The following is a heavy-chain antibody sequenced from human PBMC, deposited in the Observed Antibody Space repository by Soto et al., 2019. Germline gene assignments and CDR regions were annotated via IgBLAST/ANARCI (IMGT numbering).Heavy chain of an antibody. CDR3: ARVGSSWYTYYFDY. CDR2: ISYDGSNK. D-gene: IGHD6-13*01. CDR1: GFTFSSYA. J-gene: IGHJ4*02. Sequence: QVQLVESGGGVVQPGRSLRLSCAASGFTFSSYAMHWVRQASGKGLEWVAVISYDGSNKYYADSVKGRFTISRDNSKNTLYLQMNSLRAEDTAVYYCARVGSSWYTYYFDYWGQGTLVTVSS. V-gene: IGHV3-30-3*01.